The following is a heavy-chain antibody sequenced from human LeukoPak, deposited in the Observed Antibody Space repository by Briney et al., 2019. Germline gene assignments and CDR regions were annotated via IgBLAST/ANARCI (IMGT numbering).Heavy chain of an antibody. Sequence: GASVKVSCKASGYTFTSYGISWVRQAPGQGLEWMGWISAYNGNTNYAQKLQGRVTMTTDTSTSTAYMELRSLRSDDTAVYYCARGETRVRFLEWLHYWGQGTLVAVSS. D-gene: IGHD3-3*01. CDR1: GYTFTSYG. V-gene: IGHV1-18*01. J-gene: IGHJ4*02. CDR3: ARGETRVRFLEWLHY. CDR2: ISAYNGNT.